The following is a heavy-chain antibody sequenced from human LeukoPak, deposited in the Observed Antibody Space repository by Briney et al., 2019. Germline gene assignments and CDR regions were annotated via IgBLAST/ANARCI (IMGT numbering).Heavy chain of an antibody. CDR3: TSDPNGDYVGAFDM. J-gene: IGHJ3*02. CDR2: IRGTGYA. CDR1: GFTFSNYT. Sequence: SGGSLRLSCAASGFTFSNYTLTWVRQAPGRGLEWVSSIRGTGYADYADSVKGRFTLSRDNSRNTLSLQMNSLRVEDTALYYCTSDPNGDYVGAFDMWGPGTMVTVSS. D-gene: IGHD4-17*01. V-gene: IGHV3-23*01.